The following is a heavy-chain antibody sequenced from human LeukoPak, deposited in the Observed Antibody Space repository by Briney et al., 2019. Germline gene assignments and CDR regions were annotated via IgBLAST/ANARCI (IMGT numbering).Heavy chain of an antibody. J-gene: IGHJ5*02. CDR3: AREYSYDSSGYLNWFDP. Sequence: SETLSLTCTVSGGSISSGSYYWSWIRQPAGKGLEWIGRIYTSGSTNYNPSLKSRVTISVDTSKNQFSLKLSSVTAADTAVYYCAREYSYDSSGYLNWFDPWGQGTLVTVSS. CDR1: GGSISSGSYY. CDR2: IYTSGST. D-gene: IGHD3-22*01. V-gene: IGHV4-61*02.